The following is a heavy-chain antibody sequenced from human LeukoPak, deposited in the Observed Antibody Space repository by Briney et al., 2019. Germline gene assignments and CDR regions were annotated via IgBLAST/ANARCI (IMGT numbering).Heavy chain of an antibody. D-gene: IGHD3-16*01. J-gene: IGHJ3*02. V-gene: IGHV4-39*07. CDR1: GGSVSNGSYY. Sequence: SETLSLTCTVSGGSVSNGSYYWGWIRQPPGKGLEWIGSIYHSGSTYYNPSLKSRVTISVDTSKNQFSLKLSSATAADTAVYYCARVLDLSKRGLDAFDIWGQGTMVTVSS. CDR3: ARVLDLSKRGLDAFDI. CDR2: IYHSGST.